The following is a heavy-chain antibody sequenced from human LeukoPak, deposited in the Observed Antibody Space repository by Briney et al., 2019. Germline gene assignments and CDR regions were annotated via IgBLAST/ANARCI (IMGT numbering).Heavy chain of an antibody. CDR2: IKRDGSTA. D-gene: IGHD3-9*01. CDR3: GRDADWLPFDY. CDR1: GFTFNKYS. J-gene: IGHJ4*02. V-gene: IGHV3-74*01. Sequence: GGSLRLSCAASGFTFNKYSMHWVRQAPGKGLVWVSRIKRDGSTADYADSVKGRFTISRDNAKNTLYLQMDSLRPEDTAVYYCGRDADWLPFDYWGQGTLVTVSS.